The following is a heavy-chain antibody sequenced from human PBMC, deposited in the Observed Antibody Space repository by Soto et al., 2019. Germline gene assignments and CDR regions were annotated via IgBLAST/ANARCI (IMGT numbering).Heavy chain of an antibody. D-gene: IGHD6-19*01. CDR1: GRSISSSSYY. CDR3: ATKTGGGWEDGMDV. Sequence: QLQLQESGPGLVKPSETLSLTCTVSGRSISSSSYYWGWIRQPPGKGLEWIGSIYYSGSTYYNPSLKSRVTISVDTSKNQFSLKLSSVTAADTAVYYCATKTGGGWEDGMDVWGQGTTVTVSS. CDR2: IYYSGST. V-gene: IGHV4-39*01. J-gene: IGHJ6*02.